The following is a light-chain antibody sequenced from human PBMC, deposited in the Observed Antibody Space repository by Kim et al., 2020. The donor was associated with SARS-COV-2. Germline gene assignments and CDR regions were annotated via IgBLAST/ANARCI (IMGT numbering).Light chain of an antibody. CDR1: QEIRKS. CDR3: QQYDSLPMT. CDR2: DAS. Sequence: DSQMTQSPSSLSASVGDRVIITCQASQEIRKSLNWYQQKPGKPPKLLIYDASNLETGVPSRFSGSGYRSEFTFTITSVQPEDIGTYYCQQYDSLPMTFGPGTRLEI. V-gene: IGKV1-33*01. J-gene: IGKJ5*01.